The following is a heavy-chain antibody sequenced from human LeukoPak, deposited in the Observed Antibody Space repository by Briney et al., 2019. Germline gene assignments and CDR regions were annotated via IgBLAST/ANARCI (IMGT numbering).Heavy chain of an antibody. CDR2: IKQDGSEK. CDR1: GFTFTSYC. Sequence: GGSLRLSCAASGFTFTSYCMSWVRQAPGQGLEWVGNIKQDGSEKYYVDSVKGRFTISRDNAKNSLYLQMNSLRAEDTAVYYCARARFKGRFDYWGQGTLVTVSS. J-gene: IGHJ4*02. V-gene: IGHV3-7*01. CDR3: ARARFKGRFDY.